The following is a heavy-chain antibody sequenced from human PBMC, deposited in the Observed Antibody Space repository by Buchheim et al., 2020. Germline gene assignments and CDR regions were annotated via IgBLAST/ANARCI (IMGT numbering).Heavy chain of an antibody. Sequence: QVQVVESGGGVVQPGRSLRLSCAASGFTFSTYGMHWVRQAPGQGLEWVAAIWYDGTNKYYADSVQGRFTISRDNSKNRLYLQMNSLRAEDTAVYYCVRDRDAYDGYFYYSLDVWGQGTT. V-gene: IGHV3-33*01. CDR2: IWYDGTNK. CDR3: VRDRDAYDGYFYYSLDV. D-gene: IGHD5-24*01. J-gene: IGHJ6*02. CDR1: GFTFSTYG.